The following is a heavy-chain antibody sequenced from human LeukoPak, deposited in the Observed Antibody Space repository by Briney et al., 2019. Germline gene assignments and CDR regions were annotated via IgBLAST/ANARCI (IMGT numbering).Heavy chain of an antibody. V-gene: IGHV3-30*18. J-gene: IGHJ4*02. Sequence: GRSLRLSCAASGFTFSSHAMLWVRQAPGKGLEWVAVISYDGSKKYYADSVRGRFTISRDNSKNTLYLQMNSLRAEDTALYYCAKGEMATIYYWGQGTLVTVSS. D-gene: IGHD5-24*01. CDR3: AKGEMATIYY. CDR2: ISYDGSKK. CDR1: GFTFSSHA.